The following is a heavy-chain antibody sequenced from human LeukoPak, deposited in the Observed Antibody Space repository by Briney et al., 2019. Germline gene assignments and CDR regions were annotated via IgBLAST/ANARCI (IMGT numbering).Heavy chain of an antibody. D-gene: IGHD4-17*01. J-gene: IGHJ4*02. CDR2: IIPILGIA. Sequence: SVKLSFKAAVGTVSSYAISWVRQAPGQGLEWMGRIIPILGIANYAQKSQGRVTITADKSTSTAYMELSSLRSEDTAVYYCARDLITVTPTAFDYWGQGTLVTVSS. V-gene: IGHV1-69*04. CDR3: ARDLITVTPTAFDY. CDR1: VGTVSSYA.